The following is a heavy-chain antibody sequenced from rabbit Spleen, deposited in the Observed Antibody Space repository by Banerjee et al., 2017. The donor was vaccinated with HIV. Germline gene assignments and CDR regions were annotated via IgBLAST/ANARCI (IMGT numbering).Heavy chain of an antibody. CDR3: AREGGDVYGGYGYAL. CDR1: GFSFSDKAV. V-gene: IGHV1S45*01. J-gene: IGHJ4*01. D-gene: IGHD6-1*01. CDR2: INASTGKP. Sequence: QEQLVESGGGLVQPEGSLKLSCTASGFSFSDKAVMCWVRQAPGKGLEWIACINASTGKPVYATWAKGRFTISRTSSTTVTLQMTSLTAADTATYFCAREGGDVYGGYGYALWGPGTLVTVS.